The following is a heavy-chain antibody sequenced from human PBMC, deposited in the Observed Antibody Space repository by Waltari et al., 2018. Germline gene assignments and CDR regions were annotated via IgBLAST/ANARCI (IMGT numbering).Heavy chain of an antibody. CDR2: SSHDGSVR. CDR1: GFTFSSYS. CDR3: TRDVGYCSGGACYRWFDP. J-gene: IGHJ5*02. D-gene: IGHD2-15*01. Sequence: EVQLVESGGDLVQPGGSLRLSCATSGFTFSSYSLNWVRQAPGKGPEWLSFSSHDGSVRFYADSVQGRFTISRDIARDSVYLQMNSLRAEDTGVYYCTRDVGYCSGGACYRWFDPWGQGTLVTVSS. V-gene: IGHV3-48*01.